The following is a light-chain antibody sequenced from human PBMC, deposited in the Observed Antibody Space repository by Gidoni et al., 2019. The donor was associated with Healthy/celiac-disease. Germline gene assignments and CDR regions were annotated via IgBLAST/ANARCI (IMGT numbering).Light chain of an antibody. J-gene: IGKJ2*01. CDR3: QQYNNWPPRYT. CDR1: QSVSNN. V-gene: IGKV3-15*01. CDR2: SAS. Sequence: EIVMTQSPVTLSVSPGERDTLSCRASQSVSNNLAWYQPKPGQAPRLLIYSASTRATGIPARFSCSGSGTEFTLTISILQSEDFAVYYCQQYNNWPPRYTFGQGTKLEIK.